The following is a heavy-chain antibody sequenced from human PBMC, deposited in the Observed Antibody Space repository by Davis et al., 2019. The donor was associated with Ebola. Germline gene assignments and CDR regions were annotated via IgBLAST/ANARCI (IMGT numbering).Heavy chain of an antibody. J-gene: IGHJ4*02. D-gene: IGHD3-22*01. V-gene: IGHV5-51*01. CDR3: ARAVDYYDSTGYRTAFDY. Sequence: GESLKISCKGSGYSFTSYWIAWVRQMPGKGLEWMGIIYPGDSDTRYSPSFQGQVTISADKSISTAYLQWSSLKASDTAMYYCARAVDYYDSTGYRTAFDYWGQGTLVTVSS. CDR2: IYPGDSDT. CDR1: GYSFTSYW.